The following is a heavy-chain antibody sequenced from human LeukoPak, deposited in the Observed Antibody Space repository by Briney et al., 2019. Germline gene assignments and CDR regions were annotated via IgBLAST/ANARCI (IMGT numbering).Heavy chain of an antibody. CDR2: ISSTSSTL. CDR1: GFSFSSYS. D-gene: IGHD5-18*01. Sequence: GGSLRLSCAASGFSFSSYSMNWVRQAPGKGLEWVSYISSTSSTLYYADSVKGRFTISRDNARNSLFLQMNSLRDEDTAVYYCARVFGYTYAVDYWGQGTLVTVSS. CDR3: ARVFGYTYAVDY. J-gene: IGHJ4*02. V-gene: IGHV3-48*02.